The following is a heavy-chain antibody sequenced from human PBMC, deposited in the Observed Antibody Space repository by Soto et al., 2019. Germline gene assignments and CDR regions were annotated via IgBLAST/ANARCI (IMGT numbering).Heavy chain of an antibody. V-gene: IGHV3-23*01. CDR3: ARDGGYFDY. D-gene: IGHD3-10*01. CDR2: IGGGGVPT. Sequence: GGSLRLSCAASGFTFSNYAMSWVRQAPGKGLEWVSAIGGGGVPTYHADSVKGRFTISRDNSKNTLYLQMNSLRVEDTAVYYCARDGGYFDYWGQGILVTVSS. J-gene: IGHJ4*02. CDR1: GFTFSNYA.